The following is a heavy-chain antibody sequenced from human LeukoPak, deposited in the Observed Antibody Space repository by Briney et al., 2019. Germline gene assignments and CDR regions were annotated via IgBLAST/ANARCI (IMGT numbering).Heavy chain of an antibody. Sequence: ASVKVSCKASGYTFTVYYMHWVRQAPGQGLEYMGWIYPNSGGTNYAQSFQGRVTLTWDTTIYTAYMELSRLTSDDTAVYYCAREPYGSGGYDYWGQGTLVTVSS. V-gene: IGHV1-2*02. CDR2: IYPNSGGT. CDR3: AREPYGSGGYDY. J-gene: IGHJ4*02. D-gene: IGHD3-10*01. CDR1: GYTFTVYY.